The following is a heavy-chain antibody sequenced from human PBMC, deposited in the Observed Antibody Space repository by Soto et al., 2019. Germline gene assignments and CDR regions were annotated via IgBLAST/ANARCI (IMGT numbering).Heavy chain of an antibody. V-gene: IGHV3-30*03. D-gene: IGHD3-3*01. CDR1: GFTINRND. CDR2: MSFDGNHQ. CDR3: ASCERFPRVGVDYYALDG. Sequence: QVHLVESGGGVVQPGGSLRLSCAASGFTINRNDMYWVRQAPGKGLEWVAVMSFDGNHQHYADSVKGGFTIPRDNSKNTLSLEMNSLRRDDTAVYYCASCERFPRVGVDYYALDGWGQGTTVIVSS. J-gene: IGHJ6*02.